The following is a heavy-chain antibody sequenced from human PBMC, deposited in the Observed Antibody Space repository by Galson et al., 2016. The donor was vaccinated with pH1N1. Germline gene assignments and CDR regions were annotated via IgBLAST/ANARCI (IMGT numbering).Heavy chain of an antibody. J-gene: IGHJ4*01. CDR3: ARSPGYMVTALDN. D-gene: IGHD2-21*02. CDR1: GGTFSSFG. CDR2: IIGMFAKT. V-gene: IGHV1-69*13. Sequence: SVKVSCKASGGTFSSFGISWVRQAPGQGLEWMGGIIGMFAKTNYAQKFQGRVTITAAELTSTAYMELSGLTSEDTAVYYCARSPGYMVTALDNWGHGTLVTVSS.